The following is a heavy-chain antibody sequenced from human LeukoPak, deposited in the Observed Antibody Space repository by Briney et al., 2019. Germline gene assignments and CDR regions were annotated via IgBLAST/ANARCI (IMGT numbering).Heavy chain of an antibody. J-gene: IGHJ3*02. Sequence: GGSLRLSCVVSGFTFSNAWMSWVRQAPGKGLEWVSSIDSVKGRFTISRDNAKNSLYLQMNSLRAEDTAVYYCARVSILIVPYYAFDIWGQGTMVTVSS. CDR2: I. CDR1: GFTFSNAW. D-gene: IGHD2/OR15-2a*01. V-gene: IGHV3-69-1*01. CDR3: ARVSILIVPYYAFDI.